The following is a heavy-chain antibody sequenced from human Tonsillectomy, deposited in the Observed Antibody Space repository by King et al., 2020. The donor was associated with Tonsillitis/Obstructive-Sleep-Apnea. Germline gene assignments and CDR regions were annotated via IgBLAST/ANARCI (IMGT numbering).Heavy chain of an antibody. CDR1: GFTFGDYP. J-gene: IGHJ6*03. D-gene: IGHD3-10*01. CDR3: TRLTMVRGVMTADYYYYMDV. V-gene: IGHV3-49*04. Sequence: VQLVESGGGLVQSGRSLRLSCTASGFTFGDYPMSWVRQAPGKGLEWVGFIRSKAYGGTTEYAASVKGRFTISRDDSRTIAYLQMNSLKIEDTAVYYCTRLTMVRGVMTADYYYYMDVWGKGTTVTVSS. CDR2: IRSKAYGGTT.